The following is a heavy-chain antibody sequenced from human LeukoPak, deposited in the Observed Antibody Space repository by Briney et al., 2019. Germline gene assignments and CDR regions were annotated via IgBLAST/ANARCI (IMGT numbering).Heavy chain of an antibody. Sequence: SETLSLTCTVSGGSISSYYWSWLRQPPGKGLEWIGYIYYSGSTNYNPSLKSRVTISVDTSKNQFSLKLSSVTAAGTAVYYCARAVGYCSGGSCFSVWFDPWGQGTLVTVSS. CDR2: IYYSGST. CDR3: ARAVGYCSGGSCFSVWFDP. D-gene: IGHD2-15*01. V-gene: IGHV4-59*01. J-gene: IGHJ5*02. CDR1: GGSISSYY.